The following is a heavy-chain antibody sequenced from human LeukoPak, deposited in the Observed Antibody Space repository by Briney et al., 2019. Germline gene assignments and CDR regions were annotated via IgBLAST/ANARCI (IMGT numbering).Heavy chain of an antibody. CDR3: TTVGYGGTSLHY. V-gene: IGHV3-74*01. J-gene: IGHJ4*02. CDR2: VYKDGSIT. Sequence: PGGSLRLSCAASGFPFSNYWMHWVRQAPGKGPEWVARVYKDGSITNYADSVKGRFTISRDNAKNTVYLQMNSLRVEDTAVYYCTTVGYGGTSLHYWGQGTLVTVSS. CDR1: GFPFSNYW. D-gene: IGHD4-23*01.